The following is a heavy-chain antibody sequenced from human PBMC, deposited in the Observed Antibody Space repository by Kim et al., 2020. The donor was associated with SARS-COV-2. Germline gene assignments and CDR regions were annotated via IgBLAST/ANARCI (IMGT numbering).Heavy chain of an antibody. D-gene: IGHD1-7*01. J-gene: IGHJ2*01. Sequence: YADSVKGRFTISRDNAKNSLYLQMNSLRAEDTAVYYCARHELPTGWYFDLWGRGTLVTVSS. V-gene: IGHV3-11*01. CDR3: ARHELPTGWYFDL.